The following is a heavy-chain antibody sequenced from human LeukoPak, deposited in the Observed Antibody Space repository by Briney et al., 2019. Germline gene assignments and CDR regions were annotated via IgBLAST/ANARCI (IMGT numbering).Heavy chain of an antibody. Sequence: GGSLRLSCAASGFTFSSYSMNWVRQAPGKGLEWVSFISSSSSPVYYADSVKGRFTISRDNAKNSVYLQMNSLRDEDTAVYYCARGGLEWLSYWGQGTLVTVSS. CDR3: ARGGLEWLSY. CDR1: GFTFSSYS. J-gene: IGHJ4*02. V-gene: IGHV3-48*02. CDR2: ISSSSSPV. D-gene: IGHD6-19*01.